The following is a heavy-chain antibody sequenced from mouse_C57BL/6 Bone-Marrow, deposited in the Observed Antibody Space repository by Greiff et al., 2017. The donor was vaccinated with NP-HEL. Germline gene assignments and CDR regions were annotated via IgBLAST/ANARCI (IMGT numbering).Heavy chain of an antibody. V-gene: IGHV1-15*01. CDR3: TRVYYGDY. D-gene: IGHD2-1*01. CDR1: GYTFTDYE. Sequence: VKLQESGAELVRPGASVTLSCKASGYTFTDYEMHWVKQTPVHGLEWIGAIDPETGGTAYNQKFKGKAILTADKSSSTAYMELRSLTSEDSAVYYCTRVYYGDYWGQGTTLTVSS. J-gene: IGHJ2*01. CDR2: IDPETGGT.